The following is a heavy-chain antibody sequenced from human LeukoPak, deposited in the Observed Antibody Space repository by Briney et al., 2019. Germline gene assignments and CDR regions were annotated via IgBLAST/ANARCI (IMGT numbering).Heavy chain of an antibody. J-gene: IGHJ2*01. CDR2: INHGGST. Sequence: SETLYLTCAVYGGSFNNYYWSWIRQPPGKGLEWIGEINHGGSTNSNPSLKSRVTVSVDTSKNQFSLNLNSVTAADTAVYYCARRLYYSGWYGAVYWYFDPWGRGTLVTVSS. V-gene: IGHV4-34*01. CDR1: GGSFNNYY. CDR3: ARRLYYSGWYGAVYWYFDP. D-gene: IGHD6-19*01.